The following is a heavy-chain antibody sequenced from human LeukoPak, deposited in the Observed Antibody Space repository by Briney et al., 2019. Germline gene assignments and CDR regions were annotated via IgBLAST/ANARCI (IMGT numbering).Heavy chain of an antibody. CDR2: IYPGDSDT. D-gene: IGHD3-10*01. CDR3: SKQYSGTYYRSFHY. J-gene: IGHJ4*02. V-gene: IGHV5-51*01. CDR1: GYRFTNYW. Sequence: GEPLKISFQGSGYRFTNYWIGWVRPMPGKGLEWMGVIYPGDSDTRYSPSFQGQVTISADKSISTAYLPCSSLKASDTAIYYRSKQYSGTYYRSFHYWGQGPLVTVSS.